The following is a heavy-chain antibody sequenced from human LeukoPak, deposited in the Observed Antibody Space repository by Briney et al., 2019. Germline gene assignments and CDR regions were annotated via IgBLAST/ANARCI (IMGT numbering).Heavy chain of an antibody. CDR2: INPNSGGT. Sequence: ASVKVSCTASGYTFTGYYMHWVRQAPGQGLEWMGWINPNSGGTNYAQKFQGRVTMTRDTSISTAYMELSRLRSDDTAVYYCARDDGYSSGWYGTKLDYWGQGTLVTVSS. V-gene: IGHV1-2*02. J-gene: IGHJ4*02. D-gene: IGHD6-19*01. CDR3: ARDDGYSSGWYGTKLDY. CDR1: GYTFTGYY.